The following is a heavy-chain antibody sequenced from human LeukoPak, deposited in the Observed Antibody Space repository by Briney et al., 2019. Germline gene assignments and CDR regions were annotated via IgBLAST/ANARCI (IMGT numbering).Heavy chain of an antibody. Sequence: GGSLRLSCAASGFTFSSYSMNWVRQAPGKGLEWISYISSSGSTINYADSVKGRFTISRDSAKNSLYLQKNSLRADDTAIYYCAKSMTLQWRGFFDLWGRGTHVTVSS. CDR3: AKSMTLQWRGFFDL. V-gene: IGHV3-48*01. J-gene: IGHJ2*01. CDR2: ISSSGSTI. D-gene: IGHD6-19*01. CDR1: GFTFSSYS.